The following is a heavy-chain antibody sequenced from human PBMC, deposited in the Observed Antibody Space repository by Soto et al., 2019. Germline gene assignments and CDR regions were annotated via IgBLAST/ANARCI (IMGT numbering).Heavy chain of an antibody. Sequence: GGSLRLSCAASGFTFSSYAMHWVRQAPGKGLEWVAVISYDGSNKYYADSVKGRFTISRDNSKNTLYLQMNSLRAEDTAVYYCARDRDGVIIDYWGQGTLVTVSS. J-gene: IGHJ4*02. D-gene: IGHD4-17*01. CDR2: ISYDGSNK. V-gene: IGHV3-30-3*01. CDR3: ARDRDGVIIDY. CDR1: GFTFSSYA.